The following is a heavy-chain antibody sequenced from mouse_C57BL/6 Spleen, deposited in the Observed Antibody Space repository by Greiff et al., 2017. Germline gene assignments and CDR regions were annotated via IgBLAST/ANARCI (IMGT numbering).Heavy chain of an antibody. Sequence: QVQLKQSGPELVKPGASVKLSCKASGYTFTSYDINWVKQRPGQGLEWIGWIYPRDGSTKYNEKFKGKATLTVDTSSSTAYMELHSLTSEDSAVYFCAREAANWGYYFDYWGQGTTLTVSS. V-gene: IGHV1-85*01. CDR3: AREAANWGYYFDY. CDR1: GYTFTSYD. CDR2: IYPRDGST. D-gene: IGHD4-1*01. J-gene: IGHJ2*01.